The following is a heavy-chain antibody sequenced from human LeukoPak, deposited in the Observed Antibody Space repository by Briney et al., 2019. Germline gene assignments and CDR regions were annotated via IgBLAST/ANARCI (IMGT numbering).Heavy chain of an antibody. Sequence: SETLSLTCTVSGGSISSYYWSWIRQPPGKGLEWIGYIYYSGSTNYNPSLKSRVTISVDTSKNQFSLKLSSETAADTAVYYCARDLGALGAFDIWGQGTMVTVSS. V-gene: IGHV4-59*01. J-gene: IGHJ3*02. CDR1: GGSISSYY. D-gene: IGHD1-26*01. CDR2: IYYSGST. CDR3: ARDLGALGAFDI.